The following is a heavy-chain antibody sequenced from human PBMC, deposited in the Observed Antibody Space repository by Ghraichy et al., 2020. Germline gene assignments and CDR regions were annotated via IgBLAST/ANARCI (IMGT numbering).Heavy chain of an antibody. CDR2: ISGSGGST. CDR1: GFTFSIYA. J-gene: IGHJ4*02. CDR3: AKPETNNWYSFDL. Sequence: GESLNISCAASGFTFSIYAMSWVRQAPGKGLEWVSAISGSGGSTYYADSVKGRFTISRDNSKNTLYLQMNSLRAEDTVVYYCAKPETNNWYSFDLWGQGTLVTVSS. V-gene: IGHV3-23*01. D-gene: IGHD1-1*01.